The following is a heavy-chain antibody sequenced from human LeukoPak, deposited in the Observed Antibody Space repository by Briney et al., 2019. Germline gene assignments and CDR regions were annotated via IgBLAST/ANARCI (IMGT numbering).Heavy chain of an antibody. D-gene: IGHD4-11*01. Sequence: WASVKVSCKASGYTFTGYYMHWVRQAPGQGLEWMGWINSNSGGTNYAQKFQGRVTMTRDTSISTAYMELRSLRSDDTAVYYCAKEMTTGGVVYFDYWGQGTLVTVSS. CDR2: INSNSGGT. J-gene: IGHJ4*02. V-gene: IGHV1-2*02. CDR3: AKEMTTGGVVYFDY. CDR1: GYTFTGYY.